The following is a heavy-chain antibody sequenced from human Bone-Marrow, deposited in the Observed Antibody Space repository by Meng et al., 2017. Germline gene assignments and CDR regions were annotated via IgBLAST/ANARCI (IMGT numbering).Heavy chain of an antibody. V-gene: IGHV3-30*04. CDR3: ARVPSVVVVISLTWYFDV. J-gene: IGHJ2*01. Sequence: GESLKISCAASGFTFSSYAMHWVRQAPGKGLEWVAVISYDGSNKYYADSVKGRFTISRDNSKNTLYLQMNSLRAEDTAVYYCARVPSVVVVISLTWYFDVWGRGILVTVSS. CDR2: ISYDGSNK. D-gene: IGHD3-22*01. CDR1: GFTFSSYA.